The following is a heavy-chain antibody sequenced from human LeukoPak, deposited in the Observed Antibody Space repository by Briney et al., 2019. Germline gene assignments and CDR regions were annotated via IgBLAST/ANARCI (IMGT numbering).Heavy chain of an antibody. CDR3: AHRGLPGRPYYFYGMDV. CDR2: IFWNDDK. Sequence: ESGPTLVNPTQTLTLTCSFSGFSLSSSGVGVGWIRQPPGKALEWLALIFWNDDKRYSPSLKSRLTITKDTSKNQVVLTMTNMDPVDTATYYCAHRGLPGRPYYFYGMDVWGQGTTVTVSS. CDR1: GFSLSSSGVG. D-gene: IGHD4-11*01. V-gene: IGHV2-5*01. J-gene: IGHJ6*02.